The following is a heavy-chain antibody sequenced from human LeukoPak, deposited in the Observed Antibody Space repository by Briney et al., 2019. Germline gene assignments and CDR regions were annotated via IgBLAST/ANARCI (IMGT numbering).Heavy chain of an antibody. CDR3: ARPYYYDSSGYYFDY. Sequence: GASVKVSCTASGGTFSSYAISWVRQAPGQGLEWMGGIIPIFGTANYAQKFQGRVTITADESTSTAYMELSSLRSEDTAVYYRARPYYYDSSGYYFDYWGQGTLVTVSS. D-gene: IGHD3-22*01. J-gene: IGHJ4*02. CDR1: GGTFSSYA. V-gene: IGHV1-69*13. CDR2: IIPIFGTA.